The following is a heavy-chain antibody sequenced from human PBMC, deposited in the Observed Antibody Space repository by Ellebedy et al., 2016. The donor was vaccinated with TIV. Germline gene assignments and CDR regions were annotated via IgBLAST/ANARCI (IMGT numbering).Heavy chain of an antibody. CDR2: TSGGGGST. Sequence: GESLKISCAASGFTFSSYAMSWVRPAPGKGLEWVSATSGGGGSTYSADSVKGRFTISSDNSKNTLFLQMNSLGAEDTAVYYCARELTMIAALDYWGQGTLVTISS. CDR3: ARELTMIAALDY. J-gene: IGHJ4*02. CDR1: GFTFSSYA. D-gene: IGHD3-22*01. V-gene: IGHV3-23*01.